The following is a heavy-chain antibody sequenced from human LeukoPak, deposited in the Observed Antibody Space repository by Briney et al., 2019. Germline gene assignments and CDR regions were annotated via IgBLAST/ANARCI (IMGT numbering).Heavy chain of an antibody. D-gene: IGHD3-10*01. Sequence: GGSLRLSCVASGFSFSDYGMHRVRQAPGKGLEWMAVISYDGITKKYADSVQGRFTISRDNSKNTVQLEMNSLRVEDTAVYYCARDLDYYGSGSYFWGQGTLVTVSS. CDR3: ARDLDYYGSGSYF. J-gene: IGHJ4*02. CDR1: GFSFSDYG. CDR2: ISYDGITK. V-gene: IGHV3-30*03.